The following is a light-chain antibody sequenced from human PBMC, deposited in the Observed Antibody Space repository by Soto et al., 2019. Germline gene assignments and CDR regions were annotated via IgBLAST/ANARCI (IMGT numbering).Light chain of an antibody. CDR1: SSDVGGYNY. CDR3: TSSTSGSPHV. J-gene: IGLJ1*01. CDR2: EVS. Sequence: QSVLTQPASVSGSPGQSITISCTGTSSDVGGYNYVSWVQQHPGKAPKLMIYEVSNRPSGVSNRFSGSKSGNTASLTLPPLPAEDAADSYCTSSTSGSPHVFAPGTKVILL. V-gene: IGLV2-14*01.